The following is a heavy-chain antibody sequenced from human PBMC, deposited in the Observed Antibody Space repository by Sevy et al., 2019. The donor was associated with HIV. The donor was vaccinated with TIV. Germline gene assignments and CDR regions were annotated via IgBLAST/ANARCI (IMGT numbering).Heavy chain of an antibody. CDR3: ARDCLQMLTTPVGWFDP. Sequence: SETLSLTCTVSGGSINNYYWSWIRQPPGKGLEWIGYIYYRGSTNYNPSLKSRVTISLDTSKNQFSLRLRSVTAADTAVCYCARDCLQMLTTPVGWFDPWGQGTLGTVSS. CDR2: IYYRGST. D-gene: IGHD1-1*01. V-gene: IGHV4-59*01. CDR1: GGSINNYY. J-gene: IGHJ5*02.